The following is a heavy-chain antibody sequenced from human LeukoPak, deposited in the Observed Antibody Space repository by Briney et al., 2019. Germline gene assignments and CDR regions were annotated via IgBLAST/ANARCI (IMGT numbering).Heavy chain of an antibody. Sequence: GASVKVSCKASGYTFTSYGISWVRQAPGRGLEWMGWISAYNGNTNYAQKLQGRVTMTTDTSTSTAYMELRSLRSDDTAVYYCARVEVWFGELLYGWFDPWGQGTLVTVSS. D-gene: IGHD3-10*01. V-gene: IGHV1-18*04. CDR1: GYTFTSYG. CDR3: ARVEVWFGELLYGWFDP. CDR2: ISAYNGNT. J-gene: IGHJ5*02.